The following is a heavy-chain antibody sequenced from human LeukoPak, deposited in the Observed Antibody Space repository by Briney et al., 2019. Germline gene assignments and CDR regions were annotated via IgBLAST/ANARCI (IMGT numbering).Heavy chain of an antibody. CDR3: ARGRTYYYGSGSYYNQNYGMDV. CDR2: INHSGST. Sequence: SETLSLTRAVYGGSFSGYYWSCIRQPPGKGLEWIGEINHSGSTNYNPSLKSRVTISVDTSKNQFSLKLSSVTAADTAVYYCARGRTYYYGSGSYYNQNYGMDVWGQGTTVTVSS. D-gene: IGHD3-10*01. CDR1: GGSFSGYY. V-gene: IGHV4-34*01. J-gene: IGHJ6*02.